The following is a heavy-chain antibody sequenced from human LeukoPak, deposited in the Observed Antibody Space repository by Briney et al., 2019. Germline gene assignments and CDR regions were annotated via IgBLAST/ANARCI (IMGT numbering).Heavy chain of an antibody. J-gene: IGHJ4*02. V-gene: IGHV1-2*02. CDR3: ATAQDGGRSTSCFDY. CDR1: GYTFTGYY. CDR2: INPNGGGT. D-gene: IGHD2-2*01. Sequence: ASVKVSCKASGYTFTGYYMHWVRQAPGQGLEWMGWINPNGGGTNYAQKFQGRVTMTRDTSISTAYMELNRLTSDDTTVYCCATAQDGGRSTSCFDYWGQGTLVTVSS.